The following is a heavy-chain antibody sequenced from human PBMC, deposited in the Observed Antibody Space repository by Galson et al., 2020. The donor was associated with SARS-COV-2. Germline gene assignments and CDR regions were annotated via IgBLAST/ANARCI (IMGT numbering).Heavy chain of an antibody. CDR2: ISGSGGST. D-gene: IGHD6-19*01. CDR3: AKISVLRIAVAGSDAFDI. J-gene: IGHJ3*02. Sequence: GGSLRLSCAASGFTFSSYAMSWVRQAPGKGLEWVSAISGSGGSTYYADSVKGRFTISRDNSKNTLYLQMNSLRAEDTAVYYCAKISVLRIAVAGSDAFDIWGQGTMVTVSS. V-gene: IGHV3-23*01. CDR1: GFTFSSYA.